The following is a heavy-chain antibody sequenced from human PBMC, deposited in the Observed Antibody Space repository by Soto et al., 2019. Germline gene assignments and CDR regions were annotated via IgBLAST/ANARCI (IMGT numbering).Heavy chain of an antibody. CDR3: ARHGVRYYYYGMDV. D-gene: IGHD3-10*01. CDR2: IDPSDSYT. V-gene: IGHV5-10-1*01. J-gene: IGHJ6*02. Sequence: GESLKISCKGSGYNSGYSFTNYWFSWVRQMPGKGLEWMGRIDPSDSYTNYSPSFEGHVTISADKSSNTAYLQWSSLKALDTAMYYCARHGVRYYYYGMDVWGQGTTVTVSS. CDR1: GYNSGYSFTNYW.